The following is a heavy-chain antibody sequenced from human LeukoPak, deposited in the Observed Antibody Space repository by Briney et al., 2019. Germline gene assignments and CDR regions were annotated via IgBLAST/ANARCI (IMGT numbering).Heavy chain of an antibody. D-gene: IGHD6-13*01. CDR2: ISYDGSNK. Sequence: GGSLRLSCAASGFTFSSYGMHWVRQAPGKGLERVAVISYDGSNKYYADSVKGRFTISRDNSKNTLYLQMNSLRAEDTAVYYCAKGDLSSWTPFDYWGQGTLVTVSS. CDR3: AKGDLSSWTPFDY. CDR1: GFTFSSYG. V-gene: IGHV3-30*18. J-gene: IGHJ4*02.